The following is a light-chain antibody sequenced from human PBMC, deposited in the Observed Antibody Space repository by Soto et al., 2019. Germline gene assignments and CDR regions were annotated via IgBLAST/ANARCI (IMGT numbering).Light chain of an antibody. CDR1: SNDIGGHNY. J-gene: IGLJ2*01. CDR2: EVS. V-gene: IGLV2-14*01. CDR3: SSYTITHIPVI. Sequence: QSALTQPASVSGSPGQSITISCTGTSNDIGGHNYVSWYQQHPGEAPKLIIYEVSNRPSGVSNRFSGSKSDNTASLTITGLQAEDEASYYCSSYTITHIPVIFGGGTQLTVL.